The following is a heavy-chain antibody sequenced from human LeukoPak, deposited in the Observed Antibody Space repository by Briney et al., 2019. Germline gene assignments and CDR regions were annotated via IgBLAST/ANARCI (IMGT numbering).Heavy chain of an antibody. CDR3: ARDNWNYGSSMDV. Sequence: SETLSLTCSVSGGSISSYYWSWIRQPPGKGLEWIGYIYYSGSTNYNPSLKSRVTISVDTSKNQFSLKLSSVTAADTAVYYCARDNWNYGSSMDVWGQGTTVTVSS. CDR2: IYYSGST. V-gene: IGHV4-59*01. CDR1: GGSISSYY. J-gene: IGHJ6*02. D-gene: IGHD1-7*01.